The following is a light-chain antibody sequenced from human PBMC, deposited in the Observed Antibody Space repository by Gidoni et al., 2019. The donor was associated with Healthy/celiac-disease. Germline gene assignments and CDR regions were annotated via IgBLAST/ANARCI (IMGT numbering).Light chain of an antibody. CDR3: QQYNNWPPYT. CDR1: QSVSSN. V-gene: IGKV3-15*01. Sequence: EIVMTQSPATLSGSPGERATLSCRASQSVSSNLAWYQQKPGQAPRLLIYGASTRATGIPARFSGSGSGTEFTLTISSLQPEDFAVYYCQQYNNWPPYTFGQXTKLEIK. J-gene: IGKJ2*01. CDR2: GAS.